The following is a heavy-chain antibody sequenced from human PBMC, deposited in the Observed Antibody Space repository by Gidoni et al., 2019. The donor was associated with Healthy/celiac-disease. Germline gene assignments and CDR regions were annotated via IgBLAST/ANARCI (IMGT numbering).Heavy chain of an antibody. CDR2: IIPILGIA. V-gene: IGHV1-69*04. D-gene: IGHD6-19*01. CDR1: GGTFSSYA. CDR3: AGGIAVAPNWFDP. J-gene: IGHJ5*02. Sequence: QVQRVQSGAEVKKPGSSVKVACKASGGTFSSYAISWVRQAPGQGLEWMGRIIPILGIANYAQKFQGRVTITADKSTSTAYMELSSLRSEDTAVYYCAGGIAVAPNWFDPWGQGTLVTVSS.